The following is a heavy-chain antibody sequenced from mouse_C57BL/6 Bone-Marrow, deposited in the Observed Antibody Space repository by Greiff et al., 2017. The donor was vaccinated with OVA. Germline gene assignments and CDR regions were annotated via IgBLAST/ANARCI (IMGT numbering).Heavy chain of an antibody. D-gene: IGHD1-1*01. CDR1: GFTFSDYG. Sequence: VQLKESGGGLVKPGGSLKLSCAASGFTFSDYGMHWVRQAPEKGLEWVAYISSGSSTIYYADTVKGRFTISRDNAKNTLFLQMTSLRSEDTAMYYCAPTVVATGHFDVWGTGTTVTVSS. V-gene: IGHV5-17*01. J-gene: IGHJ1*03. CDR2: ISSGSSTI. CDR3: APTVVATGHFDV.